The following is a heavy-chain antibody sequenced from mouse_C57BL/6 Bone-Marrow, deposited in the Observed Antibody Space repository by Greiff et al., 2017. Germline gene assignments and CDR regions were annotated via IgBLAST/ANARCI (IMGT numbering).Heavy chain of an antibody. CDR2: IYPRSGNT. D-gene: IGHD1-1*01. CDR3: ARRGYYGSSYDYFDY. Sequence: QVQLQQSGAELARPGASVKLSCKASGYTFTSYGISWVKQRTGQGLEWIGEIYPRSGNTYYNEKFKGKATLTADKSSSTGYMELRSLTSEDSAVYFCARRGYYGSSYDYFDYWGQGTTLTVSS. J-gene: IGHJ2*01. CDR1: GYTFTSYG. V-gene: IGHV1-81*01.